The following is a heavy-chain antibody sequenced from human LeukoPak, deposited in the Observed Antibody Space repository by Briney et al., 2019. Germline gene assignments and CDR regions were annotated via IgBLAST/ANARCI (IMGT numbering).Heavy chain of an antibody. V-gene: IGHV3-7*01. J-gene: IGHJ5*02. D-gene: IGHD6-13*01. CDR2: IKQDGSEK. CDR1: GFTFSSYW. Sequence: QSGGSLRLSCAASGFTFSSYWMSWVRQAPGKGLEWVANIKQDGSEKYYVDSVKGRFTISRDNAKNSLYLQMNSLSPEDTAVYYCARDPHNVAANWFDPWGQGALVTVSS. CDR3: ARDPHNVAANWFDP.